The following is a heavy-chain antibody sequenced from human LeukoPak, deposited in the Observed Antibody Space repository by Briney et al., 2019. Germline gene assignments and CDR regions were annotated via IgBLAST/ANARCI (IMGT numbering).Heavy chain of an antibody. CDR2: ISGSAGST. V-gene: IGHV3-23*01. D-gene: IGHD3-3*01. Sequence: GGSLRLSCAASGFTFSIYAMSWVRQAPGKGLEWVSAISGSAGSTYYADSVKGRFTISRDNSKNTLYLQMNSLRAEDTAVYYCAKDPPAYHFWSGYPQGYFDYWGQGTLVTVSS. J-gene: IGHJ4*02. CDR1: GFTFSIYA. CDR3: AKDPPAYHFWSGYPQGYFDY.